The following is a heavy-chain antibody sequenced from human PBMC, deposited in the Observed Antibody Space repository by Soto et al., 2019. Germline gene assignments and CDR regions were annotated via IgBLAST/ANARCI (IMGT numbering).Heavy chain of an antibody. Sequence: PSETLSLTCTVSGGSISSGGYYWSWIRQHPGKGLEWFGYIYYSGSTYYNPSLKSRVTISVDTSKNQFSLKLSSVTAADTAVYYCARDSGVQLWSPEGYYYYGMDVWGQGTTVTVSS. CDR1: GGSISSGGYY. CDR2: IYYSGST. V-gene: IGHV4-31*03. J-gene: IGHJ6*02. CDR3: ARDSGVQLWSPEGYYYYGMDV. D-gene: IGHD5-18*01.